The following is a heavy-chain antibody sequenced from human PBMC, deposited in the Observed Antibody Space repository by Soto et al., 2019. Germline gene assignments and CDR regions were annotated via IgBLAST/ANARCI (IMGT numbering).Heavy chain of an antibody. CDR1: GGPIHSYY. J-gene: IGHJ3*01. V-gene: IGHV4-59*01. CDR2: SHHSGST. D-gene: IGHD2-15*01. Sequence: SETLSLTCTVSGGPIHSYYWTWIRQPPGKALEWIGYSHHSGSTNYNSALESRVTMSVDTSRNQFSLKLNSVTAADTAVYFCATDSRSSTSDAIDVWGQGTMVSVSS. CDR3: ATDSRSSTSDAIDV.